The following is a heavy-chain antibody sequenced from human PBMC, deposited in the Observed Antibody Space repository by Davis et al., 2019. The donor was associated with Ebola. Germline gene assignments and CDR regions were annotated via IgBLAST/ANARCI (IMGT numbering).Heavy chain of an antibody. CDR2: INHSGST. V-gene: IGHV4-34*01. D-gene: IGHD3-3*01. J-gene: IGHJ4*02. CDR3: ARGGWGFLEWYLDY. CDR1: GGSFSGYY. Sequence: PSETLSLTCAVYGGSFSGYYWSWIRQPPGKGLEWIGEINHSGSTNYNPSLKSRVTISVDTSKNQFSLKLSSVTAADTAVYYCARGGWGFLEWYLDYWGQGTLVTVSS.